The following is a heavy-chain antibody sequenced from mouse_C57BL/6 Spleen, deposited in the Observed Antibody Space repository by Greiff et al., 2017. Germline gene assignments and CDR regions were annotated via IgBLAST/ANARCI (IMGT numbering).Heavy chain of an antibody. CDR2: IDPSDSYT. D-gene: IGHD1-1*01. Sequence: QVQLQQSGAELVMPGASVKLSCKASGYTFTSYWMHWVKQRPGQGLEWIGEIDPSDSYTNYNQKFKGKSTLTVDKSSSTAYMQLSSLTSEDSAVYYCARGGRGSGWYFDVWGTGTTVTVSS. V-gene: IGHV1-69*01. CDR1: GYTFTSYW. J-gene: IGHJ1*03. CDR3: ARGGRGSGWYFDV.